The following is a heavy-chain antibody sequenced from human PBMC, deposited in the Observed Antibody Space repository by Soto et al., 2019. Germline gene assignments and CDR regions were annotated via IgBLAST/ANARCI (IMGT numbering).Heavy chain of an antibody. CDR3: ARVVGLGDYIWGSYRYSAFDI. D-gene: IGHD3-16*02. CDR1: GFTFSSYS. V-gene: IGHV3-48*01. J-gene: IGHJ3*02. Sequence: GGSLRLSCAASGFTFSSYSMNWVRQAPGKGLEWVSYISSSSSTIYYADSVKGRFTISRKNAKNSLYLQMNSLRAEDTAVYYCARVVGLGDYIWGSYRYSAFDIWGQGTMVTVSS. CDR2: ISSSSSTI.